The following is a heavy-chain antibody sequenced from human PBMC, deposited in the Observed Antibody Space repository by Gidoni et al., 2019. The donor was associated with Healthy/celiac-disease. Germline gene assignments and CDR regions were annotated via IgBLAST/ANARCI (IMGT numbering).Heavy chain of an antibody. J-gene: IGHJ4*02. CDR3: ARDFQAAGTDY. CDR2: ISYDGSNK. V-gene: IGHV3-30-3*01. D-gene: IGHD6-13*01. Sequence: QVQLVESGGGVVQPGRSLRLSCAASGFTCSSYAMHWVRQAPGKGLEWVAVISYDGSNKYYADSVKGRFTISRDNSKNTLYLQMNSLRAEDTAVYYCARDFQAAGTDYWGQGTLVTVSS. CDR1: GFTCSSYA.